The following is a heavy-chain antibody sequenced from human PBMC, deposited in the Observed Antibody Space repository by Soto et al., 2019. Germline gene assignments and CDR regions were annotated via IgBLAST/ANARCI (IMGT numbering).Heavy chain of an antibody. J-gene: IGHJ6*03. CDR3: ARQVLHSGYDLSNYYYYMDV. V-gene: IGHV3-21*04. CDR1: GFTLSDYA. D-gene: IGHD5-12*01. Sequence: GGSLRLSCAASGFTLSDYAVNWVRQAPGKGLEWVSYISSDSRYIYHGDSGKGRFTISRDNARNSVYLQWSSLKASDTAMYYCARQVLHSGYDLSNYYYYMDVWGKGTTVTVSS. CDR2: ISSDSRYI.